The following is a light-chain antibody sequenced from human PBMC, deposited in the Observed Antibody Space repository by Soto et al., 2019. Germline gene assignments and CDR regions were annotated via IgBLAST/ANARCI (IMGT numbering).Light chain of an antibody. CDR1: SSNIGRNT. CDR3: TSYAGSNNLI. CDR2: TNN. Sequence: QPVLTQPPSATGTPGQRVTISCSGGSSNIGRNTVHWYQHLPGTAPKLVIYTNNQRPSGVPDRFSGSRSGTSASLAISGLQSEDEADYYCTSYAGSNNLIFGGGTKVTVL. J-gene: IGLJ2*01. V-gene: IGLV1-44*01.